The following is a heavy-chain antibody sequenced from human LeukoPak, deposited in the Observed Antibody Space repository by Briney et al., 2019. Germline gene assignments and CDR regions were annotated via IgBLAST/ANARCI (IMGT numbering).Heavy chain of an antibody. CDR1: GYTFTGYY. J-gene: IGHJ5*02. CDR2: INPNSGGT. Sequence: ASVKVSCKASGYTFTGYYMHWVRQAPGQGLEWMGWINPNSGGTNYAQKFQGRVTMTRDTSISTAYMELSRLRSDDTAVYYCARLQNYDILTGYFSNWFDPWGQGTLVTVSS. V-gene: IGHV1-2*02. CDR3: ARLQNYDILTGYFSNWFDP. D-gene: IGHD3-9*01.